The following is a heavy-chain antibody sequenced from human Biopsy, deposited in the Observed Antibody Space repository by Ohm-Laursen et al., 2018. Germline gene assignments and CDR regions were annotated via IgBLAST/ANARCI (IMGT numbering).Heavy chain of an antibody. CDR3: ARYASYSGNYGHFDY. CDR1: GGAFTTYA. D-gene: IGHD1-26*01. CDR2: AIPGFGTT. Sequence: SVKVSCKSSGGAFTTYAIGWVRQAPGQGLEWMGKAIPGFGTTDYAQNFQGRLTLTADESTSTVYMDLTGLRSDDTGIYYCARYASYSGNYGHFDYWGQGTLVTVSS. V-gene: IGHV1-69*13. J-gene: IGHJ4*02.